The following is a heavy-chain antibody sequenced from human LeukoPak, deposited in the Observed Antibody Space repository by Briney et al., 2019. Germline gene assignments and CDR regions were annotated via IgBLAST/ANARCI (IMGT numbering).Heavy chain of an antibody. CDR2: INSDGSTT. CDR1: GFTFSSSA. Sequence: GGSLRLSCAASGFTFSSSAMSWVRQVPGKGLVWVSRINSDGSTTSHADSVKGRFTISRDNAKNTLYPQMNSLRAEDTAVYYCARDRGSSGWYFDYWGQGTLVTVSS. D-gene: IGHD6-19*01. CDR3: ARDRGSSGWYFDY. J-gene: IGHJ4*02. V-gene: IGHV3-74*01.